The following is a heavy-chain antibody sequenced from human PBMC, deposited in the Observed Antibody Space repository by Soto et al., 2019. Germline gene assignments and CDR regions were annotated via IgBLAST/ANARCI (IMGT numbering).Heavy chain of an antibody. CDR2: INPISGST. D-gene: IGHD3-3*01. Sequence: EKVSSRASGYPFTSDYMHWVRRPPEQGLAGTGIINPISGSTSYAQKFQGRVAMTRHTSTRTVYMELSSLRSEDTGVYYCARAGGEISHYDFWSGYFAPYYYYGSDV. V-gene: IGHV1-46*01. J-gene: IGHJ6*01. CDR3: ARAGGEISHYDFWSGYFAPYYYYGSDV. CDR1: GYPFTSDY.